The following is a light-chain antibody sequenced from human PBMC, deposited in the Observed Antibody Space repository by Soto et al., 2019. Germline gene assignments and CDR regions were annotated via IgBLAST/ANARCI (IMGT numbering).Light chain of an antibody. CDR2: GAF. CDR1: QDITKY. V-gene: IGKV1-39*01. CDR3: QQSFSPLLT. Sequence: DIRLTQSPSFLSASAGDRVTITCRASQDITKYLAWFQQKPGRAPKLLIYGAFTLQRGVPSRFSGSGSGAEFTLTISSLQPEDFATYYCQQSFSPLLTFGGGTKVDIK. J-gene: IGKJ4*01.